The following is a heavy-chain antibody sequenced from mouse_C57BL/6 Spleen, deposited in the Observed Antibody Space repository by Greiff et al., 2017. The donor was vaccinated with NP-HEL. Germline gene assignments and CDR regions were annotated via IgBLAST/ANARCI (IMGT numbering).Heavy chain of an antibody. Sequence: QVQLKQSGPELVKPGASVKISCKASGYAFSSSWMNWVKQRPGKGLEWIGRIYPGDGDTNYNGKFKGKATLTADKSSSTAYMQLSSLTSEDSAVYFCARKYDPDYYAMDYWGQGTSVTVSS. CDR2: IYPGDGDT. CDR3: ARKYDPDYYAMDY. V-gene: IGHV1-82*01. D-gene: IGHD2-10*02. J-gene: IGHJ4*01. CDR1: GYAFSSSW.